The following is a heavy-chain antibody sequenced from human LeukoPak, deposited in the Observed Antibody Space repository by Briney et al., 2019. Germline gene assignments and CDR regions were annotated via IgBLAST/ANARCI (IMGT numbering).Heavy chain of an antibody. J-gene: IGHJ6*02. CDR2: INPSGGNT. CDR3: ALRQLRNYYYYGMDV. V-gene: IGHV1-46*01. Sequence: GASVKVSCKTSGYTFTNFYMHWVRQAPGQGLEWMGIINPSGGNTGYAQKFQGRVTMTRDTPTSTVYMELSSLRSEDTAVYYCALRQLRNYYYYGMDVWGQGTTVTVSS. CDR1: GYTFTNFY. D-gene: IGHD3-10*01.